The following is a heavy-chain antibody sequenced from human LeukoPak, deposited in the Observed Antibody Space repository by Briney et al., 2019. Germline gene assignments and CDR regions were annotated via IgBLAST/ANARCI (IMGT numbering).Heavy chain of an antibody. J-gene: IGHJ3*02. V-gene: IGHV3-7*01. Sequence: GGSLRLSCAASGFTFSSYGMHWVRQAPGKGLEWVANIKQDGSEKYYVDSVKGRFTISRDNAKNSLYLQMNSLRAEDTAVYYCARVYSSSWYGGGGAFDIWGQGTMVTVSS. CDR2: IKQDGSEK. CDR3: ARVYSSSWYGGGGAFDI. CDR1: GFTFSSYG. D-gene: IGHD6-13*01.